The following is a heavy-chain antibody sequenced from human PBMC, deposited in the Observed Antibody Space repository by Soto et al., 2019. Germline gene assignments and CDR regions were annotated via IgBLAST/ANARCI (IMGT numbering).Heavy chain of an antibody. V-gene: IGHV3-33*01. CDR2: IWYDGSHK. J-gene: IGHJ4*02. CDR3: ARAVGPFDY. CDR1: GFTFSTYG. Sequence: QVQLVESGGGVVQPGRSLRLSCAASGFTFSTYGMHWVRQAPGMGLEWVAVIWYDGSHKDYADSVKGRFTISRDNSKNTLYLQMNSLRVEDTAEYYCARAVGPFDYWGQGTLVTVSS. D-gene: IGHD1-26*01.